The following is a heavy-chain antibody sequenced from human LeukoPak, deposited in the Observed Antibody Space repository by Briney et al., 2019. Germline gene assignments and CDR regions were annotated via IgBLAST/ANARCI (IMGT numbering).Heavy chain of an antibody. Sequence: GGSLRLSCAASGFTFSSHWMSWVRQAPGKGLEWVANIKKDGSEKYYVDAVKGRFTISRDNSKNTLYLQMNSLRAEDTAVYYCAKSGDYTNFDYWGQGTLVTVSS. CDR1: GFTFSSHW. CDR3: AKSGDYTNFDY. CDR2: IKKDGSEK. D-gene: IGHD2-21*02. V-gene: IGHV3-7*03. J-gene: IGHJ4*02.